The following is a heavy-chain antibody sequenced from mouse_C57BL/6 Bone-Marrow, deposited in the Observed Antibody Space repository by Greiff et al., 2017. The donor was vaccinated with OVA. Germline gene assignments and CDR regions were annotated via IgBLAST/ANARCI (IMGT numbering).Heavy chain of an antibody. Sequence: EVKVVESGGGLVKPGGSLKLSCAASGFTFSSYTMSWVRQTPEQRLELVATISGGGGNTYYPDSVKGRFTISRDNAKNTLYLQMSRLRSEDTALYYCARHEGYGYWYFDVWGTGTTVTVSS. J-gene: IGHJ1*03. CDR3: ARHEGYGYWYFDV. D-gene: IGHD1-1*02. CDR1: GFTFSSYT. V-gene: IGHV5-9*01. CDR2: ISGGGGNT.